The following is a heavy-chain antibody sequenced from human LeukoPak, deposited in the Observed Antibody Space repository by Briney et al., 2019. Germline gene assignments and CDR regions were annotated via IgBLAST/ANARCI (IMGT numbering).Heavy chain of an antibody. CDR1: GGSISSSNYY. V-gene: IGHV4-39*02. Sequence: PSETLSLTCTVSGGSISSSNYYWGWIRQPPGKGLEWIGSIFYSGNTYYNASLKSRVTISVDTSKNHFSLKLSSVTSADTAVYYCARRSSGGGLFDYWGQGTLVTVSS. CDR2: IFYSGNT. D-gene: IGHD6-19*01. CDR3: ARRSSGGGLFDY. J-gene: IGHJ4*02.